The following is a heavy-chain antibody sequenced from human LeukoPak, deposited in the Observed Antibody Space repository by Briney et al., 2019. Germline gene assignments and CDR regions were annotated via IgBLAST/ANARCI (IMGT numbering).Heavy chain of an antibody. CDR1: GFTFSNYA. J-gene: IGHJ4*02. CDR3: AKLVATISD. V-gene: IGHV3-23*01. D-gene: IGHD5-12*01. Sequence: GGSLRLSCAASGFTFSNYAMNWVRQAPGKGLEWVYSIGGSGDSTYYADSVKGRFTISRDNSKNTLYLQMDSLRAEDTAVYYCAKLVATISDWGQGTLVIVSS. CDR2: IGGSGDST.